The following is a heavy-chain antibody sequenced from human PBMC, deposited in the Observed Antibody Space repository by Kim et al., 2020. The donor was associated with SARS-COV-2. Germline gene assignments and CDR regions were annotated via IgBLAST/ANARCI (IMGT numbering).Heavy chain of an antibody. J-gene: IGHJ5*02. CDR1: GGSISSYY. CDR2: IYTSGST. D-gene: IGHD6-19*01. V-gene: IGHV4-4*07. Sequence: SETLSLTCTVSGGSISSYYWSWIRQPAGKGLEWIGRIYTSGSTNYNPSLKSRVTMSVDTSKNQFSLKLSSVTAADTAVYYCAREGSYSSGWYLTSNWFDPWGQGTLVTVSS. CDR3: AREGSYSSGWYLTSNWFDP.